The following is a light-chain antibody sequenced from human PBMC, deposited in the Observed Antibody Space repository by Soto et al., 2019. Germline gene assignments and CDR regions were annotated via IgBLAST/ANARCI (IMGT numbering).Light chain of an antibody. J-gene: IGKJ2*01. CDR1: QSVGRN. Sequence: EIVMTQSPVALSVSPGERVALSFRASQSVGRNFAWYQQRPGQAPRVRIYGTSTRATGVPARFSGSGSGTDFTLTISSLQSEDFAVYYGQQYNKWPYTFGQGTRLEIK. CDR2: GTS. CDR3: QQYNKWPYT. V-gene: IGKV3-15*01.